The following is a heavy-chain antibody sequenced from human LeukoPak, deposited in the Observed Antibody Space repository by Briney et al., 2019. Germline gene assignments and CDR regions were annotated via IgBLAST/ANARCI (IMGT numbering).Heavy chain of an antibody. CDR2: ISSSSGYI. V-gene: IGHV3-21*01. D-gene: IGHD3-22*01. Sequence: GGSLRLSCAASGFTFSSYSMNWVRQAPGKGLEWVSSISSSSGYIYYADSVKGRFTISRDNAKNSLYLQMNSLRAEDTAVYYCARVFSPDYYDSSGYFHDAFDIWGQGTMVTVSS. CDR1: GFTFSSYS. J-gene: IGHJ3*02. CDR3: ARVFSPDYYDSSGYFHDAFDI.